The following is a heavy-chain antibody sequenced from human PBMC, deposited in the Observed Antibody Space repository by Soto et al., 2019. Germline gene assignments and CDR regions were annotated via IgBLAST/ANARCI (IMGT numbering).Heavy chain of an antibody. V-gene: IGHV2-5*01. J-gene: IGHJ5*02. Sequence: KESGPTLVKPTQTLTLTCTFSGFSLSTSGMGVGWIRQPPGKALEWLALIYWNDNKRYSPSLKSRLTITKDTSKNQVVLTMTTMDPMDTATYYCAHSPPLGGIATPRTWFDPWGQGTLVTVSS. CDR2: IYWNDNK. CDR1: GFSLSTSGMG. D-gene: IGHD6-13*01. CDR3: AHSPPLGGIATPRTWFDP.